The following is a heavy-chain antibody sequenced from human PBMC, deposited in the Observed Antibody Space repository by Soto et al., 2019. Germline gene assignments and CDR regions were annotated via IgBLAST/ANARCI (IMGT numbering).Heavy chain of an antibody. J-gene: IGHJ6*02. D-gene: IGHD4-17*01. Sequence: ASVKVSCKASGGTFSSYTISWVRQAPGQGLEWMGIINPSGGSTSYAQKFQGRVTMTRDTSTSTVYMELSSLRSEDTAVYYCARGGTTVTTIGYYYGMDVWGQGTTVPVSS. CDR2: INPSGGST. CDR1: GGTFSSYT. V-gene: IGHV1-46*01. CDR3: ARGGTTVTTIGYYYGMDV.